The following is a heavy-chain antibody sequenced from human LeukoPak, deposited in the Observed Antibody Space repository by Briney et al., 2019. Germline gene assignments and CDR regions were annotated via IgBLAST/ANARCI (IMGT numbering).Heavy chain of an antibody. D-gene: IGHD6-19*01. CDR3: AKDGARDTSGWYEGNFDY. V-gene: IGHV3-30*18. CDR1: GFTFSSYG. Sequence: GGSLRLSCAASGFTFSSYGMHWVRQAPGKGLEWVAVISFDGSNKYYADSVKGRFTISRDNSKNTLYLQMNSLRTEDTAVYYCAKDGARDTSGWYEGNFDYWGQGTLVTVSS. J-gene: IGHJ4*02. CDR2: ISFDGSNK.